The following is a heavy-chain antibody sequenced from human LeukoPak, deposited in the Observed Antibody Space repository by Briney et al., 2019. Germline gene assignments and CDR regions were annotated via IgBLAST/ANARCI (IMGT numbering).Heavy chain of an antibody. CDR2: ISENYDPT. V-gene: IGHV3-23*01. CDR1: GFTFSTYA. J-gene: IGHJ3*02. Sequence: SGGSLRLSCAASGFTFSTYAMSWVRQAPGKGLEWVSVISENYDPTDYADSVKGRFTISRDNSKNTLYLQMNSLRADDTAVYYCAKALRGPRDAFDIWGQGTMVTVSS. CDR3: AKALRGPRDAFDI.